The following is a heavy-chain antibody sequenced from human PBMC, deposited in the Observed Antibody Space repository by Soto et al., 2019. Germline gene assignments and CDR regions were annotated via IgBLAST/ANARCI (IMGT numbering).Heavy chain of an antibody. CDR3: ARVGNYDFWSGYYLGAFDI. J-gene: IGHJ3*02. D-gene: IGHD3-3*01. Sequence: QVQLQESGPGLVKPSETLSLTCTVSGGSISSYYWSWIRQPPGKGLEWIGYIYYSGSTNYNPSLKSRVTISVDTSKNQFSLKLSSATSADTVVYYCARVGNYDFWSGYYLGAFDIWVQGTMVTVSS. V-gene: IGHV4-59*01. CDR1: GGSISSYY. CDR2: IYYSGST.